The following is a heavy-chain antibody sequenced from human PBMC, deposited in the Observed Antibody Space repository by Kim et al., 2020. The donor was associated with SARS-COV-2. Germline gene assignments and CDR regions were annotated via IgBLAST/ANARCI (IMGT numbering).Heavy chain of an antibody. CDR3: AKDLYGRFLFGDSFLPYYYGMDV. D-gene: IGHD3-3*01. Sequence: GGSLRLSCAASGFTFSSYGMHWVRQAPGKGLEWVAVISYDGSNKYYADSVKGRFTISRDNSKNTLYLQMNSLRAEDTAVYYCAKDLYGRFLFGDSFLPYYYGMDVWGQGTTVTVSS. J-gene: IGHJ6*02. V-gene: IGHV3-30*18. CDR1: GFTFSSYG. CDR2: ISYDGSNK.